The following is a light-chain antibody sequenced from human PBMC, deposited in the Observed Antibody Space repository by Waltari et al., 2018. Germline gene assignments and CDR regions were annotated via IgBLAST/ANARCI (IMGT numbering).Light chain of an antibody. CDR2: DVT. J-gene: IGLJ3*02. CDR1: TNDLGSYTY. CDR3: CSYAGSYTWV. Sequence: SALTQPRSVSGSPGQSVPISCTGTTNDLGSYTYVSWYQQHPGKAPKRIILDVTKRPSGVPDRLSGSKSGNTASLTISGLRAEDEAEYYCCSYAGSYTWVFGGGTKLTVV. V-gene: IGLV2-11*01.